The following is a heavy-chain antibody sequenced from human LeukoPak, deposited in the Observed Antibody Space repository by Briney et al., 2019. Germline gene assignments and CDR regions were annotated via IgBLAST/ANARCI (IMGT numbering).Heavy chain of an antibody. CDR2: IKQDGSEI. V-gene: IGHV3-7*01. CDR1: GFTFSSYW. J-gene: IGHJ4*02. Sequence: GGSLRLSCAASGFTFSSYWMSWVRQVPGKGLEWVANIKQDGSEIYYVDSVKGRFTISRDNAKNSLFLQMNNLRAEDTAIYYCARDKVEGPTLFDYWGQGTLVTVSS. CDR3: ARDKVEGPTLFDY. D-gene: IGHD2-15*01.